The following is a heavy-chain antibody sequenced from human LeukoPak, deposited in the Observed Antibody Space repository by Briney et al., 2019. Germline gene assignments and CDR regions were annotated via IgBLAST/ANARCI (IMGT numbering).Heavy chain of an antibody. CDR3: ARGTSSGYYYEDY. CDR2: ISSSGGST. CDR1: GFTFSSYA. Sequence: PGGSLRLSCAASGFTFSSYAMAWVRQDSGKGLEWVSAISSSGGSTYYVDSVKGRFTISRDNSKNTLSLQMNSLRAEDTAVYYCARGTSSGYYYEDYWGQGTLVTVSS. V-gene: IGHV3-23*01. J-gene: IGHJ4*02. D-gene: IGHD3-22*01.